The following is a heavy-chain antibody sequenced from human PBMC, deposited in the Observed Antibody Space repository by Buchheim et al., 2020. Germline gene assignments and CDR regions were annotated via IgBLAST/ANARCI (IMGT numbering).Heavy chain of an antibody. V-gene: IGHV1-8*01. CDR2: MNPNSGNT. CDR1: GYTFTSYD. D-gene: IGHD2-8*01. J-gene: IGHJ4*02. Sequence: QVQLVQSGAEVKKPGASVKVSCKASGYTFTSYDINWVRQATGQGLEWMGWMNPNSGNTGYAQKFQGRVTMTRNTSISTAYMELSSLRSEDTAVYYCARGLYCTNGVCRYTSFGSHINDYWGQGTL. CDR3: ARGLYCTNGVCRYTSFGSHINDY.